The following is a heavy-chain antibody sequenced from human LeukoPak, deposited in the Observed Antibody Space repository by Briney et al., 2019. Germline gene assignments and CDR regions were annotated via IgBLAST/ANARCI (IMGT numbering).Heavy chain of an antibody. D-gene: IGHD2-2*01. V-gene: IGHV4-34*01. J-gene: IGHJ4*02. CDR1: GGSFSGYY. Sequence: PSETLSLTCAVYGGSFSGYYWSWIRQPPGKGLEWIGEINHSGSTNYNPSLKSRVTISVDTSKNQFSLKLSSVTAADTAVYYCARGGCSSTGCYGAPDYWGQGTLVTVSS. CDR2: INHSGST. CDR3: ARGGCSSTGCYGAPDY.